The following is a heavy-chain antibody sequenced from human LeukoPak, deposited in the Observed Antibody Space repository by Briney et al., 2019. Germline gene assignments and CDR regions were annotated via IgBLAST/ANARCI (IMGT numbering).Heavy chain of an antibody. CDR2: IYYSGST. Sequence: SETLSLTCTVSGGSISSSSHYWGWIRQPPGKGLKWIGSIYYSGSTYYNPSLKSRVTISVDTSKNQFSLKLSSVTAADTSVYYCARQKSGSYGLFDYWGQGTLVTVSS. D-gene: IGHD1-26*01. V-gene: IGHV4-39*01. CDR1: GGSISSSSHY. CDR3: ARQKSGSYGLFDY. J-gene: IGHJ4*02.